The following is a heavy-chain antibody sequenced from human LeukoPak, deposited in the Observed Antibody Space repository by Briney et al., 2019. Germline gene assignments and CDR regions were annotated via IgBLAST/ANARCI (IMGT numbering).Heavy chain of an antibody. CDR1: GGSFSGYY. CDR2: INHSGST. V-gene: IGHV4-34*01. Sequence: PSETLSLTCAVYGGSFSGYYWSWIRQPPGKGLEWIGEINHSGSTNYNPSLKSRVTTSVDTSKNQFSLKLSSVTAADTAVYYCARGRRPFDYWGQGTLVTVSS. J-gene: IGHJ4*02. CDR3: ARGRRPFDY.